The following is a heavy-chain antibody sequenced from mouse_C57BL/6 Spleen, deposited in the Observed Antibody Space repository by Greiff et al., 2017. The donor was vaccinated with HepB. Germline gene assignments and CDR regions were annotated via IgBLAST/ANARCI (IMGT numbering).Heavy chain of an antibody. J-gene: IGHJ1*03. D-gene: IGHD2-1*01. Sequence: EVNLVESGGGLVKPGGSLKLSCAASGFTFSSYAMSWVRQTPEKRLEWVATISDGGSYTYYPDNVKGRFTISRDNAKNNLYLQMSHLKSEDTAMYYCAREGNYGYFDVWGTGTTVTVSS. V-gene: IGHV5-4*01. CDR1: GFTFSSYA. CDR2: ISDGGSYT. CDR3: AREGNYGYFDV.